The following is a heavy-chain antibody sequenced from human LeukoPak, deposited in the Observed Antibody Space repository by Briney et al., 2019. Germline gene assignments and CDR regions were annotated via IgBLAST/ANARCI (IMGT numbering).Heavy chain of an antibody. CDR3: ARDRFYGMDV. V-gene: IGHV3-74*01. Sequence: GGSLRLSCAASGFTSSDYWMHWVRQAPGKGLVWVSRIKSDGISTSNADSVKGRFTISRDNAKNTLYLQMSSLRAEDTAVYYCARDRFYGMDVWGQGTTVTVSS. CDR2: IKSDGIST. J-gene: IGHJ6*02. CDR1: GFTSSDYW.